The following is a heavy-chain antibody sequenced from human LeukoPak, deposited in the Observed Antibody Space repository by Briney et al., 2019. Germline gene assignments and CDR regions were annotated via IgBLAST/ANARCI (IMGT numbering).Heavy chain of an antibody. Sequence: ASVKVSCKASGYTFTGYYMHWVRQAPGQGLEWMGWINPNSGGTNYAQKFQGRVTMTRDTSISTAYMELSRLRSDDTAVYYCARAYYDSSGYSDCWGQGTLVTVSS. CDR1: GYTFTGYY. D-gene: IGHD3-22*01. V-gene: IGHV1-2*02. J-gene: IGHJ4*02. CDR3: ARAYYDSSGYSDC. CDR2: INPNSGGT.